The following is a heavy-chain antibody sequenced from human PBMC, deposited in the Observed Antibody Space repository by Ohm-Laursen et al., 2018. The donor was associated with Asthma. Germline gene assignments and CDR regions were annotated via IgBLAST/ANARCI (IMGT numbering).Heavy chain of an antibody. D-gene: IGHD5-18*01. J-gene: IGHJ3*02. CDR2: MYYNGNS. V-gene: IGHV4-31*03. CDR3: AREVDTATDTDAFDI. Sequence: TLSLTCTVSGGSISSAGYFWSWIRQHPGKGLEWIGYMYYNGNSYYNPSLKSRATISGDASRNQFSPKLSSVTAADTAVYYCAREVDTATDTDAFDIWGQGTMVTVSS. CDR1: GGSISSAGYF.